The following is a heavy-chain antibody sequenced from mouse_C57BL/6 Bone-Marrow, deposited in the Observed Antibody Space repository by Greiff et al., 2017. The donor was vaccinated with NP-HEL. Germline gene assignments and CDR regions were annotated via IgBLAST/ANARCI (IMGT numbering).Heavy chain of an antibody. J-gene: IGHJ4*01. CDR1: GFNFKNTY. V-gene: IGHV14-3*01. CDR3: ARRAAYYAMDY. CDR2: IDPANGNT. Sequence: EVKLVESVAELVRPGASVKLSCTASGFNFKNTYMHWVKQRPEQGLEWIGGIDPANGNTKYAPKFQGKATITADTSSNTAYLQLSSLTSEDAATYYCARRAAYYAMDYWGQGTSVTVSA.